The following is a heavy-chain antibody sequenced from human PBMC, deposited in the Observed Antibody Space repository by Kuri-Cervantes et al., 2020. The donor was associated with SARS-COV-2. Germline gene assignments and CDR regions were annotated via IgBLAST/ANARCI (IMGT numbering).Heavy chain of an antibody. CDR2: INHSGST. D-gene: IGHD1-26*01. J-gene: IGHJ5*02. CDR1: GGSFSGYY. CDR3: ARGGSGSHDSGGWFDP. Sequence: ESLKISCAVYGGSFSGYYWSWIRQPPGKGLEWIGEINHSGSTNYNPSLKSRVTISVDKSKNQFSLKLSSVTAADTAVYYCARGGSGSHDSGGWFDPWGQGTLVTVSS. V-gene: IGHV4-34*01.